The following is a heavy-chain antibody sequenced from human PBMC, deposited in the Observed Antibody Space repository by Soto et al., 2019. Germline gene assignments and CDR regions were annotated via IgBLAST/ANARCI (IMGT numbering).Heavy chain of an antibody. CDR3: ARKGRYFDWLLDY. CDR2: IIPIISTA. J-gene: IGHJ4*02. Sequence: QVQLVQSGAEVKKPGSSVKVSCKASVGTFSSYSISWVRQAPGQGLEWMGGIIPIISTAKYAQKFQGRVSITADESTSTAYMEVTGLRSEDTAVYYCARKGRYFDWLLDYWGQGTLVTVSS. V-gene: IGHV1-69*01. D-gene: IGHD3-9*01. CDR1: VGTFSSYS.